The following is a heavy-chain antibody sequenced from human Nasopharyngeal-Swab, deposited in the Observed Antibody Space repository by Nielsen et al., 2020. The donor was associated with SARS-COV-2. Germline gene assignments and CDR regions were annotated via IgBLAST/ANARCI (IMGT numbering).Heavy chain of an antibody. CDR1: GFTFSSYS. J-gene: IGHJ4*02. Sequence: GESLKISCAASGFTFSSYSMNWVRQAPGKGLEWVSYISSSSSTIYYADSVKGRFTISRDNAKNSLYLQMNSPRDEDTAVYYCVREFEATGATYLDYWGLGTLVTVSS. V-gene: IGHV3-48*02. CDR2: ISSSSSTI. D-gene: IGHD1-26*01. CDR3: VREFEATGATYLDY.